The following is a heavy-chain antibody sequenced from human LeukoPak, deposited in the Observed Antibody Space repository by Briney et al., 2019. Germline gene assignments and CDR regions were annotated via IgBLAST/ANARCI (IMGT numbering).Heavy chain of an antibody. Sequence: GGSLRLSREASGFVFSSYTMTWVRQAPGQGLEWVSAIGGRGGSKYYADSVKGRVTISRDNSKNTVSLQMNSLRRDDTAMYYCAKEGGAWGQGTLVVVSS. CDR2: IGGRGGSK. V-gene: IGHV3-23*01. CDR1: GFVFSSYT. J-gene: IGHJ5*02. CDR3: AKEGGA. D-gene: IGHD3-16*01.